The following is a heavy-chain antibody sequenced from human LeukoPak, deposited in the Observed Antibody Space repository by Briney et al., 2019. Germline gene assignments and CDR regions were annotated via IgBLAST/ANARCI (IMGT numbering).Heavy chain of an antibody. D-gene: IGHD3-22*01. V-gene: IGHV4-34*01. CDR1: GGSFSGYY. Sequence: SETPSLTCAVYGGSFSGYYWSWIRQPPGKGLEWIGEINHSGSTNYNPSLKSRVTISVDTSKNQFSLKLSSVTAADTAVYYCARGRNYYDSSGYYYFDYWGQGTLVTVSS. CDR3: ARGRNYYDSSGYYYFDY. CDR2: INHSGST. J-gene: IGHJ4*02.